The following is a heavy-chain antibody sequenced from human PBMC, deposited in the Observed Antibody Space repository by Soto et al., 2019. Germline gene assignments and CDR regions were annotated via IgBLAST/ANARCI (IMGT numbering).Heavy chain of an antibody. CDR1: GYTVTSYG. CDR3: ASCLIVVDSYYDYGMDV. V-gene: IGHV1-18*04. Sequence: VQLVQSGAEVKNPGPSVKVSCKASGYTVTSYGISWVRQAPGQGLEWMGWISAYNGNTHYAQKLQGRVTMTTDTSTRTAYMALSSLRSDDTAVDYCASCLIVVDSYYDYGMDVCGQGTTVTFSS. D-gene: IGHD3-22*01. CDR2: ISAYNGNT. J-gene: IGHJ6*02.